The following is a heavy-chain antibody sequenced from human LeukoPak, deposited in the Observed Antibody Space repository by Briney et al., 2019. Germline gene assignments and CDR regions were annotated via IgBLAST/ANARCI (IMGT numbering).Heavy chain of an antibody. D-gene: IGHD5-24*01. CDR2: ISYDGSNK. J-gene: IGHJ4*02. CDR3: ARGGLQFADY. Sequence: GGSLRLSCAASGFTFSSYAIHWVRQAPGKGLEWVAVISYDGSNKYYADSVKGRFTVSRDDSKNTLYLQMDSLRAEDTAVHYCARGGLQFADYWGQGTLVTVSS. CDR1: GFTFSSYA. V-gene: IGHV3-30-3*01.